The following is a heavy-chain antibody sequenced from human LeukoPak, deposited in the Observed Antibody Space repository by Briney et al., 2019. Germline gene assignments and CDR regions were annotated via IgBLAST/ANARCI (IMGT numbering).Heavy chain of an antibody. Sequence: PSETLSLTCTVSGVSISSSSYYWGWIRQPPGKGREWIGSIYYSGSSYYNPSLKSRITISVDTSKNQFSLKLSSVTAADTAVYYCARLHKPLGWFDPWGQGTLVTVSS. J-gene: IGHJ5*02. D-gene: IGHD2-15*01. CDR3: ARLHKPLGWFDP. V-gene: IGHV4-39*01. CDR2: IYYSGSS. CDR1: GVSISSSSYY.